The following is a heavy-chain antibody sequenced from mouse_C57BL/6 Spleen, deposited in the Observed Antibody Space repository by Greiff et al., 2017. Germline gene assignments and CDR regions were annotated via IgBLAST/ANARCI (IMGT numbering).Heavy chain of an antibody. J-gene: IGHJ2*01. V-gene: IGHV1-69*01. CDR3: ARLNRIYGTPDY. Sequence: QVQLQQPGAELVMPGASVKLSCKASGYTFTSYWMHWVKQRPGQGLEWIGEIDPSDSYTNYNQKFKGKSTLTVDKSSSTAYMQLSSLTSEDSAVYYCARLNRIYGTPDYWGQGTTLTVSS. D-gene: IGHD1-1*01. CDR2: IDPSDSYT. CDR1: GYTFTSYW.